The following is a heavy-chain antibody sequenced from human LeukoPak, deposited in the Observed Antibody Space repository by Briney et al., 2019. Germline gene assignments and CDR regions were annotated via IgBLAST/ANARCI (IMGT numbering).Heavy chain of an antibody. Sequence: ASVKVSYKASGGTFSSYAISWVRQAPGQGLEWMGGIIPIFGTANYAQKFQGRVTITADESTSTAYMELSSLRSEDTAVYYCTILNYDILTGYYTGYFDYWGQGTLVTVSS. CDR2: IIPIFGTA. CDR3: TILNYDILTGYYTGYFDY. J-gene: IGHJ4*02. V-gene: IGHV1-69*01. CDR1: GGTFSSYA. D-gene: IGHD3-9*01.